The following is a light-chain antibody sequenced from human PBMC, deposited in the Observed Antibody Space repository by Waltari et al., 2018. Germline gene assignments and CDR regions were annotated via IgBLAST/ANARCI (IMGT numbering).Light chain of an antibody. Sequence: DIQMTQSPSTLAASVGDRVTIACRASQRISSWLAWYQQKPGKAPKLLIYDASSLQSGVPSRFSGSGSGTEFILTISSLQPDDFATYYCQQYNSYSPTFGQGTKVEIK. CDR1: QRISSW. CDR2: DAS. CDR3: QQYNSYSPT. J-gene: IGKJ1*01. V-gene: IGKV1-5*01.